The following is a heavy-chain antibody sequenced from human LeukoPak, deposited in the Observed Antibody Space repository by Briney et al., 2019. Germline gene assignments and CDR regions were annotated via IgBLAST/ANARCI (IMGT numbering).Heavy chain of an antibody. J-gene: IGHJ6*03. D-gene: IGHD3-9*01. V-gene: IGHV1-24*01. CDR2: FYPEDGET. CDR3: ATESGEKSFEWRYMDV. CDR1: GGTFSSYA. Sequence: ASVTVSCKASGGTFSSYAISWVRQAPGQGLEWMGGFYPEDGETIYAQKFQGRVTMTEDTSTDTAYMELSSLRSEDTAVYYCATESGEKSFEWRYMDVWGKGTTVTVSS.